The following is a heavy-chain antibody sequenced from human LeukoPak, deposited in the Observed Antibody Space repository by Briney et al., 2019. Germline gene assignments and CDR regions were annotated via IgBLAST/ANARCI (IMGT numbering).Heavy chain of an antibody. J-gene: IGHJ4*02. V-gene: IGHV4-39*01. CDR3: ATWEVATSYYFDY. CDR1: GGSISSSSYY. Sequence: PSETLSLTCTVSGGSISSSSYYWGWIRQPPGKGLECIGSIYYSGSTYYNPSLKSRVTISVDTSKNQFSLKLSSVTAADTAVYYCATWEVATSYYFDYWGQGTLVSVSS. CDR2: IYYSGST. D-gene: IGHD5-12*01.